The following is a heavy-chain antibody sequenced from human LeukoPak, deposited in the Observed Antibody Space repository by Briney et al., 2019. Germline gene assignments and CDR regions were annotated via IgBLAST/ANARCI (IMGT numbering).Heavy chain of an antibody. V-gene: IGHV1-69*15. Sequence: SVKVSRKTSGGTFTSYAITWVRQAPGQGLEWMGKIIPISGTTNYAQKFQGRVTFTADESTSTAYMELSSLRSEDTGLYYCARKLRLGGNWFDPWGQGTLVTVSS. D-gene: IGHD6-25*01. J-gene: IGHJ5*02. CDR1: GGTFTSYA. CDR2: IIPISGTT. CDR3: ARKLRLGGNWFDP.